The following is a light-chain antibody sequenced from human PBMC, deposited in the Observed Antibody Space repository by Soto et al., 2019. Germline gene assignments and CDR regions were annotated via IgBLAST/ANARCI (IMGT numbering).Light chain of an antibody. Sequence: DIQMTQSPSSLSASVGDRVTITCRASQGISNYLAWYQQKPGKVPKLLICAASTLQSGVPSRFSGSGSGTDFTLTISSLQPEDVATYYCQKYNSASLFTFGPGTKVDIK. CDR3: QKYNSASLFT. V-gene: IGKV1-27*01. CDR2: AAS. J-gene: IGKJ3*01. CDR1: QGISNY.